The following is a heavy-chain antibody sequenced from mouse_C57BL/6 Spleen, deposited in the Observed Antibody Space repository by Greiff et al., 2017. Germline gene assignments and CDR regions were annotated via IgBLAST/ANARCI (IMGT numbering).Heavy chain of an antibody. V-gene: IGHV7-3*01. Sequence: EVMLVESGGGLVQPGGSLSLSCAASGFTFTDYYMSWVRQPPGKALEWLGFIRNKANGYTTEYSASVKGRFTISRDNSPSILYLQMNALRAEDSATYYCARSQTWDWYFDVWGTGTTVTVSS. CDR2: IRNKANGYTT. CDR1: GFTFTDYY. CDR3: ARSQTWDWYFDV. J-gene: IGHJ1*03.